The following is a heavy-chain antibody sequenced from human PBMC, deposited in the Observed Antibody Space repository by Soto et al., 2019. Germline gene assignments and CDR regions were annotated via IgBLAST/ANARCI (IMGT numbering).Heavy chain of an antibody. CDR3: ARPNNQGDCGCDCSYFDC. CDR1: GLTFSGYA. V-gene: IGHV1-69*13. CDR2: IISIFGTA. J-gene: IGHJ4*02. D-gene: IGHD2-21*02. Sequence: ASVKVSGKSSGLTFSGYAISWVRQAPGQGLGWQGWIISIFGTANYAQKFQGTVTCTADESTSTAYTVLSSLRSEETCVYYCARPNNQGDCGCDCSYFDCCGRRTLGAVS.